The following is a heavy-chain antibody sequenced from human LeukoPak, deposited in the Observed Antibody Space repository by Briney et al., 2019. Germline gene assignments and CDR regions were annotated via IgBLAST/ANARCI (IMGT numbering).Heavy chain of an antibody. CDR3: ARRGYSSSWTYYYYYYGMDV. J-gene: IGHJ6*02. CDR2: MNPNSGNT. Sequence: ASVKVSCKASGYTFTGYDINWVRQATGQGLEWMGWMNPNSGNTGYAQKFQGRVTMTRNTSISTAYMELSSLRSEDTAVYYCARRGYSSSWTYYYYYYGMDVWGQGTTVTVSS. D-gene: IGHD6-13*01. V-gene: IGHV1-8*01. CDR1: GYTFTGYD.